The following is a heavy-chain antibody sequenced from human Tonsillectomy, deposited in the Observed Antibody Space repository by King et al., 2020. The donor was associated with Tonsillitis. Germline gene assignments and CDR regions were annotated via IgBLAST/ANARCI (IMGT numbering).Heavy chain of an antibody. Sequence: VQLVESGGGLVQPGGSLRLSCAASGFTFSSYAMSWVRQAPGKGLEWVSAISGSGGSTYYADSVKGRFTISRDNSKNTRYLQMNSLRAEDTAVYYCAKPVFRGVITPGAYFDYWGQGTLVTVSS. V-gene: IGHV3-23*04. CDR3: AKPVFRGVITPGAYFDY. CDR1: GFTFSSYA. D-gene: IGHD3-10*01. J-gene: IGHJ4*02. CDR2: ISGSGGST.